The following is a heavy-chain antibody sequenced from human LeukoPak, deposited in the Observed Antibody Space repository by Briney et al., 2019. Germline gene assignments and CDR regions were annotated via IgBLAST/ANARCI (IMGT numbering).Heavy chain of an antibody. CDR1: GGSISSYY. CDR2: IYYSGST. V-gene: IGHV4-59*01. J-gene: IGHJ2*01. Sequence: PSETLSLTCTVSGGSISSYYWSWIRQPPGKGLEWIGYIYYSGSTNYNPSLKSRVTISVDTSKNQFSLKLSSVTAADTAVYYCARVVLRSGYWYFDLWGRGPLVRVSP. D-gene: IGHD2/OR15-2a*01. CDR3: ARVVLRSGYWYFDL.